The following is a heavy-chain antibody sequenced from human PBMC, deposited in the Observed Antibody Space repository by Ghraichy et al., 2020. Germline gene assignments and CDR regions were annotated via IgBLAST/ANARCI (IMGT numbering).Heavy chain of an antibody. CDR3: AREGDYTDYYYYMDV. CDR1: GFTFDDYG. CDR2: INWNGGST. Sequence: GGSLRLSCAASGFTFDDYGMSWVRQAPGKGLEWVSGINWNGGSTGYADSVKGRFTISRDNAKNSLYLQMNSLRAEDTALYHCAREGDYTDYYYYMDVWGKGTTVTVSS. D-gene: IGHD4-17*01. J-gene: IGHJ6*03. V-gene: IGHV3-20*01.